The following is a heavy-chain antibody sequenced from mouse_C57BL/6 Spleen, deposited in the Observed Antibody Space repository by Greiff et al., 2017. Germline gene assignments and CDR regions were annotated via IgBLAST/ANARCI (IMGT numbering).Heavy chain of an antibody. CDR3: ARGDYYYGSSYAMDY. Sequence: VQLQQPGAELVKPGASVKLSCKASGYTFTSYWMHWVKQRPGQGLAWIGMIHPNSGSTNYNEKFKSKATLTVDKSSSTAYMQLSSLTSEDSAVYYCARGDYYYGSSYAMDYWGQGTSVTVSS. J-gene: IGHJ4*01. CDR1: GYTFTSYW. V-gene: IGHV1-64*01. D-gene: IGHD1-1*01. CDR2: IHPNSGST.